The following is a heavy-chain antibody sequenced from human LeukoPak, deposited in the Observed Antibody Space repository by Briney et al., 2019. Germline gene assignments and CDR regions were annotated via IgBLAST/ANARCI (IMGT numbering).Heavy chain of an antibody. Sequence: GGSLRLSCAASEFTFSDYQINWIRQAPGKGLEWVSYISSSGTVIYYADSVKGRFTISRDNAKNSLYLQMNSLRAEDTAVYYCARGRYYYGSWYMDVWGQGTTVTVSS. D-gene: IGHD3-10*01. CDR3: ARGRYYYGSWYMDV. J-gene: IGHJ6*02. V-gene: IGHV3-11*01. CDR2: ISSSGTVI. CDR1: EFTFSDYQ.